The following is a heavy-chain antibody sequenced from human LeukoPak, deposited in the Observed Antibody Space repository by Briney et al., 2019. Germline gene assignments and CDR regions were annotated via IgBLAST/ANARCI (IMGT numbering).Heavy chain of an antibody. Sequence: PGGSLRLSCAVSGFTFSSYWMSWVRQAPGKGLEWVANIKQDGSEKYYVDSVKGRFTISRDNAKNSLYLQMNSLRAEDTAVYYCARDKRSIAAAYAGVYWGQGTLVTVSS. D-gene: IGHD6-13*01. J-gene: IGHJ4*02. V-gene: IGHV3-7*01. CDR1: GFTFSSYW. CDR2: IKQDGSEK. CDR3: ARDKRSIAAAYAGVY.